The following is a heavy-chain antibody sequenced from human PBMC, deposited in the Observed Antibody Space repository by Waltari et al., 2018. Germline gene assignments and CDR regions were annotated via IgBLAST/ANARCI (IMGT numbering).Heavy chain of an antibody. CDR1: GYSISSGYY. CDR2: VYHSGST. D-gene: IGHD1-20*01. V-gene: IGHV4-38-2*02. Sequence: QVQLQESGPGLVKPSETLSLTCAVSGYSISSGYYWGWIRQPPVKWLEWIGSVYHSGSTFYNPSIKSRVTISVDTSKTQCALKLSSVTAADTAVYYCARDTPAPRITGATSVDYWGQGTLVTVSS. CDR3: ARDTPAPRITGATSVDY. J-gene: IGHJ4*02.